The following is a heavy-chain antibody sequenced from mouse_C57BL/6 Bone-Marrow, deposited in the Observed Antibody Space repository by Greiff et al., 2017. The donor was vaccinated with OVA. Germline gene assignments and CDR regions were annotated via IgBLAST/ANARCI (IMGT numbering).Heavy chain of an antibody. J-gene: IGHJ2*01. CDR2: IRNKANGYTT. D-gene: IGHD2-2*01. Sequence: EVKLVESGGGLVQPGGSLSLSCAASGFTFTDYYMSWVRQPPGKALEWLGFIRNKANGYTTEYSASVKGRFTISRDNSQSILYLQMNALRAEDSVTYYCARDNWFYYFDYWGRGTTLTVSS. CDR1: GFTFTDYY. CDR3: ARDNWFYYFDY. V-gene: IGHV7-3*01.